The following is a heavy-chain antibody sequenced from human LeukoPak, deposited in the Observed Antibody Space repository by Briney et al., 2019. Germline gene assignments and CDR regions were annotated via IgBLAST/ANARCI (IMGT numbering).Heavy chain of an antibody. CDR3: ARHVRWGVGATFFDQ. D-gene: IGHD1-26*01. CDR2: IYYSGST. V-gene: IGHV4-39*01. CDR1: GASISSGSFH. J-gene: IGHJ4*02. Sequence: SETLSLTCTVAGASISSGSFHWGWLRQPPGKGLEWISTIYYSGSTYYHPSLKSRVTISVDTSKNQFSLKLTSVTAADTAAYYCARHVRWGVGATFFDQWGQGALVTVSS.